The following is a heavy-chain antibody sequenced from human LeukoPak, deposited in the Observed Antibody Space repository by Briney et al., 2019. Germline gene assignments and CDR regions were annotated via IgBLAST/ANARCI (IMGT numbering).Heavy chain of an antibody. Sequence: PGGSLRLSCAASGFTFSSYSTNWVRQAPGKGLEWVSSISSSSSYIYYADSVKGRFTISRDNAKNSLYLQMNSLRAEDTAVYYCASIRGVDDYGDYVDYYYYMDVWGKGTTVTVSS. CDR2: ISSSSSYI. CDR1: GFTFSSYS. V-gene: IGHV3-21*01. D-gene: IGHD4-17*01. CDR3: ASIRGVDDYGDYVDYYYYMDV. J-gene: IGHJ6*03.